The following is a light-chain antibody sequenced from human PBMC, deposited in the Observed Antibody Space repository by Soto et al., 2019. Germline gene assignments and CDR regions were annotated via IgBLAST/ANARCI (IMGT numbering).Light chain of an antibody. V-gene: IGLV7-43*01. CDR3: LLYYGGAYV. J-gene: IGLJ1*01. Sequence: QAVVTQEPSLTVSPGGTVTLTCASSTGAVTSGYYPNWFLQKPGQTPRALIYDTSKKHSWTPARFSGSLLGGKAALTLSRVQPEDEADYYCLLYYGGAYVFGTGTKVTVL. CDR2: DTS. CDR1: TGAVTSGYY.